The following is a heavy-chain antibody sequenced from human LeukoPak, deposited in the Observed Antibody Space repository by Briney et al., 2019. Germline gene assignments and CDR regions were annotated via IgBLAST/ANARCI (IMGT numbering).Heavy chain of an antibody. CDR3: ARGDSSGYSYYFDY. CDR2: IYYSGST. Sequence: SETLSLTCTVSGGSISIYYWSWIRQPPGKGLEWIGYIYYSGSTNYKPSLKSRVTISVDTSKNQFSLKLSSVTAADTAVYYCARGDSSGYSYYFDYWGQGTLVTVSS. V-gene: IGHV4-59*01. CDR1: GGSISIYY. D-gene: IGHD3-22*01. J-gene: IGHJ4*02.